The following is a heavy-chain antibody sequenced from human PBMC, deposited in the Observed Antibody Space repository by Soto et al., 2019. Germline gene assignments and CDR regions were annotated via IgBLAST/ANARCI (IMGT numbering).Heavy chain of an antibody. CDR2: ISYDGSNK. CDR1: GFTFSSYG. Sequence: GGSLRLSCAASGFTFSSYGMHWVRQAPGKGLEWVAVISYDGSNKYYADSVKGRFTISRDNSKNTLYLQMNSLRAEDTAVYYCAKDSSGWYVFDYWGQGTQVTVSS. J-gene: IGHJ4*02. V-gene: IGHV3-30*18. D-gene: IGHD6-19*01. CDR3: AKDSSGWYVFDY.